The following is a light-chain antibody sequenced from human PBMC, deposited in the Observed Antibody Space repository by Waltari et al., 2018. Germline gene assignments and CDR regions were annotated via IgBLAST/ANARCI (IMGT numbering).Light chain of an antibody. CDR1: QSISSY. J-gene: IGKJ4*01. CDR2: AAS. Sequence: DIQMTQSPSSLSASVGDRDTITCRASQSISSYLNWYQQKPGKAPKLLIYAASSLQSGVPSRFSGSGSGTDFTLTISSLQPEDFATYYCQQSYSTLRVTFGGGTKVEIK. V-gene: IGKV1-39*01. CDR3: QQSYSTLRVT.